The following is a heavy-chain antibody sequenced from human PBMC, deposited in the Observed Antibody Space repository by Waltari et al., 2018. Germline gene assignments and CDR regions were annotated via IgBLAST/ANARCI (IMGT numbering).Heavy chain of an antibody. Sequence: EVQLVESGGGLVQPGGSMGLSCAVSGFTFNNFWMHWVRQDAGKGLMWVSRIKNDGSGPIYAESVKGRFTISRDNAKNTLYLQMNSLRPEDTAVYYCVRAYYDGRLDYWGQGTLVTASS. CDR2: IKNDGSGP. CDR3: VRAYYDGRLDY. V-gene: IGHV3-74*01. CDR1: GFTFNNFW. D-gene: IGHD3-22*01. J-gene: IGHJ4*01.